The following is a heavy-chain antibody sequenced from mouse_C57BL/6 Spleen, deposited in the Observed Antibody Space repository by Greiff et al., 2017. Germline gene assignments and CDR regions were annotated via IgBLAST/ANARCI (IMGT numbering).Heavy chain of an antibody. CDR3: AREGELGRFAY. J-gene: IGHJ3*01. D-gene: IGHD4-1*01. CDR2: IYPGSGST. Sequence: QVHVKQPGAELVKPGASVKMSCKASGYTFTSYWITWVKQRPGQGLEWIGDIYPGSGSTNYNEKFKSKATLTVDASSSTAYMQLSSLTSEDSAVYYCAREGELGRFAYWGQGTLVTVSA. V-gene: IGHV1-55*01. CDR1: GYTFTSYW.